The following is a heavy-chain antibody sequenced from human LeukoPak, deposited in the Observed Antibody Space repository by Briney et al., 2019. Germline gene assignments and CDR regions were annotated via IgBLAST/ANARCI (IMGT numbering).Heavy chain of an antibody. Sequence: GSVNVSCEASGYTFTGDYMHWVRQAPGQGREWMGWINPNSGGTNYAQKFQGRVTMTRDTSISTAYMELSRLRSDDTAVYYCARDLAISDYDFWSGYLSGYYYYYMDVWGKGTTVTVSS. D-gene: IGHD3-3*01. CDR1: GYTFTGDY. J-gene: IGHJ6*03. CDR2: INPNSGGT. V-gene: IGHV1-2*02. CDR3: ARDLAISDYDFWSGYLSGYYYYYMDV.